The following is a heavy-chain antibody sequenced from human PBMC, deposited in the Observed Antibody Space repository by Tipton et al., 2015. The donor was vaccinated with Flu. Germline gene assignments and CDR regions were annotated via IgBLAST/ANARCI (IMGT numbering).Heavy chain of an antibody. V-gene: IGHV4-39*07. D-gene: IGHD3-22*01. CDR2: IYYSGNT. J-gene: IGHJ3*02. Sequence: TLSLTCTVSGGSISSSSYYWGWIRQPPGKGLEWIGSIYYSGNTYYNPSLKSRVTISVDTSKNQFSLKLSSVTAADTAVYYCASDGFITLIVVVTPGAFAISAQGKMVPVSS. CDR3: ASDGFITLIVVVTPGAFAI. CDR1: GGSISSSSYY.